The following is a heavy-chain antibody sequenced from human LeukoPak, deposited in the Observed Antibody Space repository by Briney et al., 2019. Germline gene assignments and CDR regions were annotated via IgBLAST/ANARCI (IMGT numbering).Heavy chain of an antibody. D-gene: IGHD5-12*01. CDR2: IYHSGST. CDR1: GYSISSGYY. Sequence: SETLSLTCAVSGYSISSGYYWGWIRQPPGKGLEWIGSIYHSGSTYYNPSLKNRVTISVDTSKNQFSLKLSSVTAADTAVYYCASILTVATTGSDAFDIWGQGTMVTVSS. V-gene: IGHV4-38-2*01. CDR3: ASILTVATTGSDAFDI. J-gene: IGHJ3*02.